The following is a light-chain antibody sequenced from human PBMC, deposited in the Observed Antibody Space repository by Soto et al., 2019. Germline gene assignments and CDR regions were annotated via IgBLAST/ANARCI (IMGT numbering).Light chain of an antibody. CDR1: QGISSY. V-gene: IGKV1-9*01. J-gene: IGKJ1*01. CDR2: AAS. Sequence: DIQLTQSPSFLSASVGDRVTITCRASQGISSYLAWYQQKPGKAPKLLIYAASTLQSGVPPRFSSSGSGTEFTLTITSLQPEDFATYYCQQVNTYPWTFGQGTKVEIK. CDR3: QQVNTYPWT.